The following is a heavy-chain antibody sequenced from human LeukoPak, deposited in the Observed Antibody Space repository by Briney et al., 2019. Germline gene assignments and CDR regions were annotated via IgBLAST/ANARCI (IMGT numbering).Heavy chain of an antibody. CDR1: GGSFGGYY. Sequence: SETLSLTCAVYGGSFGGYYWSWIRQPPGKGLEWIGEINHSGITNYNPSLKSRVTISVDTSKNQFSLKLSSVTAADTAVYYCARGPVTARDNWFDPWGQGTLVTVSS. J-gene: IGHJ5*02. V-gene: IGHV4-34*01. CDR3: ARGPVTARDNWFDP. D-gene: IGHD5-18*01. CDR2: INHSGIT.